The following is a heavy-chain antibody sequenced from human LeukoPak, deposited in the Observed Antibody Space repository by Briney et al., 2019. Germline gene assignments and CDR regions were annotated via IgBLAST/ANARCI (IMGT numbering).Heavy chain of an antibody. J-gene: IGHJ1*01. CDR1: GFTFSRYG. CDR2: IWYDGSNK. V-gene: IGHV3-33*01. CDR3: TRDPIAVTAPAEYFQN. Sequence: GGSLTLSCAASGFTFSRYGMHWVRQAPGKGLEWVAVIWYDGSNKYYADSVKGRFTISRDNSKNTLYLQMDSLTVEDMAVYYCTRDPIAVTAPAEYFQNWGQSTLVTVSS. D-gene: IGHD6-19*01.